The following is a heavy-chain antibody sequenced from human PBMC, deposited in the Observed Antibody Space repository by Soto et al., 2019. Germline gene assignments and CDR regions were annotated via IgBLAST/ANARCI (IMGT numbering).Heavy chain of an antibody. CDR1: GYSFTSYW. D-gene: IGHD6-19*01. J-gene: IGHJ6*02. V-gene: IGHV5-51*01. CDR3: ARHRIAVAGSPYYYGMDV. Sequence: PGESLKISCKGSGYSFTSYWIGWVRQMPGKGLEWMGIIYPGDSDTRYSPSFQGQVTISADKSISTAYLQWSSLEASDTAMYYCARHRIAVAGSPYYYGMDVWGQGTTVTVSS. CDR2: IYPGDSDT.